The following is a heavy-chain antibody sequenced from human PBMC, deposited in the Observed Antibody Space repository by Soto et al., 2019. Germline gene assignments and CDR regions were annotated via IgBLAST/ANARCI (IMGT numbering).Heavy chain of an antibody. J-gene: IGHJ6*02. CDR3: ARSSITLVRGADYTMDP. Sequence: QVQLVQSGAEVKKPGSSVKVSCKASGGTFSSYAISWVRQAPGQGLEWMGGIIPIFGTANYAQKFQDRVTNTADKSTSTAYMELSSLRSEDTAVYYCARSSITLVRGADYTMDPWGQGTTVTVSS. CDR1: GGTFSSYA. D-gene: IGHD3-10*01. CDR2: IIPIFGTA. V-gene: IGHV1-69*06.